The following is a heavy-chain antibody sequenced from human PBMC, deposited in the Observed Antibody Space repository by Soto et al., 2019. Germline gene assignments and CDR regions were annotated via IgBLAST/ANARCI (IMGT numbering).Heavy chain of an antibody. V-gene: IGHV3-9*01. Sequence: EVQPVESGGGLVQPGRSLRLSCAASAFTFDDYAMHWVRHAPGKGLEWVSGISWNSGSIGYADSVKGRFTISRDNAKNSLYLQMNSLRAEDTALYYCAKYRYSSSYDAFDIWGQGTMVTVSS. J-gene: IGHJ3*02. CDR2: ISWNSGSI. CDR1: AFTFDDYA. D-gene: IGHD6-6*01. CDR3: AKYRYSSSYDAFDI.